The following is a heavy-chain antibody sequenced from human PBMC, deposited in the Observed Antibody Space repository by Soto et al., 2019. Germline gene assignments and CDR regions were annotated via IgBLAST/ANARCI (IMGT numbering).Heavy chain of an antibody. J-gene: IGHJ4*02. CDR1: GGSITSSNY. V-gene: IGHV4-30-4*01. CDR2: IYYSGST. Sequence: SETLSLTCTVSGGSITSSNYWSWVRQPPGKGLEWIGYIYYSGSTYYNPSLKSRVTISVDTSKNQFSLKLSSVTAADTAVYYCARGSYYYDSSGYYHYWGQGPLVTVS. D-gene: IGHD3-22*01. CDR3: ARGSYYYDSSGYYHY.